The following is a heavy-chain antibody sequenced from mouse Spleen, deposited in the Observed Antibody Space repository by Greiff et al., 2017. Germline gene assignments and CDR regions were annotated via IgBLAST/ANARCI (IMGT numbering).Heavy chain of an antibody. V-gene: IGHV5-9-1*01. D-gene: IGHD1-1*01. CDR1: GFTFSSYA. CDR3: ARDYYGSTWFAY. J-gene: IGHJ3*01. CDR2: ISSGGSYT. Sequence: VESGGGLVKPGGSLKLSCAASGFTFSSYAMSWVRQTPEKRLEWVATISSGGSYTYYPDSVKGRFTISRDNAKNTLYLQMSSLRSEDTAMYYCARDYYGSTWFAYWGQGTLVTVSA.